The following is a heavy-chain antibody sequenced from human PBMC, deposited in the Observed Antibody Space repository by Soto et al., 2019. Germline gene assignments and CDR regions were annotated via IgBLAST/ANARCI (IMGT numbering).Heavy chain of an antibody. CDR3: ARDFDGSSWYLWFDP. Sequence: PGGSLRLSCAASGFTFSSYWMSWVRQAPGKGLEWVANIKQDGSEKYYVDSVKGRFTISRDNAKNSLYLQMNSLRAEDTAVYYCARDFDGSSWYLWFDPWGQGTLVTVSS. CDR1: GFTFSSYW. J-gene: IGHJ5*02. V-gene: IGHV3-7*03. D-gene: IGHD6-13*01. CDR2: IKQDGSEK.